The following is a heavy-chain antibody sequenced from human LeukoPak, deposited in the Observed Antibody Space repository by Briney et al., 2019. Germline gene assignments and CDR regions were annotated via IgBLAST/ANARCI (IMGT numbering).Heavy chain of an antibody. D-gene: IGHD1-26*01. CDR2: IYNSGSTNYN. CDR1: GGSISGYY. V-gene: IGHV4-59*08. Sequence: SETLSLTCTVSGGSISGYYWSWIRQPPGKGLEWIGYIYNSGSTNYNNYNPSLKSRVTISVDMSKNQFSLKPSSVTAADTAVYYCARHARGANDYWGQGTVVTVSS. J-gene: IGHJ4*02. CDR3: ARHARGANDY.